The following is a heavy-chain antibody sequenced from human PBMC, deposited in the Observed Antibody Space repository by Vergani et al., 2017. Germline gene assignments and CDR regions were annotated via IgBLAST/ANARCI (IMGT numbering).Heavy chain of an antibody. D-gene: IGHD3-10*01. CDR1: GFTFDTYT. CDR3: TTAWGLYYLHGEYFQY. Sequence: EVQLLESGGGLVQPGGSRRLSCAGAGFTFDTYTMAYVRQAPGKGLEWVATISSGGGDIFYADSVKGRFTISRDNSKNTLFLQMNSLKDEATAVYYCTTAWGLYYLHGEYFQYWGRGTLVSVSS. J-gene: IGHJ1*01. V-gene: IGHV3-23*01. CDR2: ISSGGGDI.